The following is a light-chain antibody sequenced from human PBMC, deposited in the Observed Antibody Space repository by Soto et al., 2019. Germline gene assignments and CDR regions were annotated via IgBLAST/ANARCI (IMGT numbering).Light chain of an antibody. CDR2: DAS. Sequence: EIVLTQSPATLSLSPGERATLSCRASQSISSHLAWYQQKPGQAPMLLMYDASNRATGILARFIGSGSGTDFTLSISNLEPEEFAVYDCQQRSTWPLTFGGGNKVEIK. V-gene: IGKV3-11*01. J-gene: IGKJ4*01. CDR1: QSISSH. CDR3: QQRSTWPLT.